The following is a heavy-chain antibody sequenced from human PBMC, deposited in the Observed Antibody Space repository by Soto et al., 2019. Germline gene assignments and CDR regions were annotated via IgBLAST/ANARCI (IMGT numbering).Heavy chain of an antibody. CDR2: INPNSGGT. CDR1: GYTFTGYY. V-gene: IGHV1-2*02. J-gene: IGHJ6*02. D-gene: IGHD6-6*01. CDR3: ARDSSSSSHYYGMDV. Sequence: GASVKVSCKASGYTFTGYYMHWVRQAPGQGLEWMGWINPNSGGTNYAQKFQGRVTMTRDTSISTAYMELSRLRSDDTAVYYCARDSSSSSHYYGMDVWGQGTTGTV.